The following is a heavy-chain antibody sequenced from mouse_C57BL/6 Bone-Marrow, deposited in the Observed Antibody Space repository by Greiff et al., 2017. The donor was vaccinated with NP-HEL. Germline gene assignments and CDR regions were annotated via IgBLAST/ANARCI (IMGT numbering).Heavy chain of an antibody. D-gene: IGHD4-1*01. Sequence: VQLQQSGPGLVQPSQSLSITCTVSGFSLTSYGVHWVRQSPGKGLEWLGVIWSGGSTDYNAAFISRLSISKDNSKSQVFFKMNSLQADDTAIYYCARWELGLYWYFDVWGTGTTVTVSS. CDR2: IWSGGST. J-gene: IGHJ1*03. V-gene: IGHV2-2*01. CDR1: GFSLTSYG. CDR3: ARWELGLYWYFDV.